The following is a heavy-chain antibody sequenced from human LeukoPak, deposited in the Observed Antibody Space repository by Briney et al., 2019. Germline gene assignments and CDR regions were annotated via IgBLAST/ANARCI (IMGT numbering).Heavy chain of an antibody. J-gene: IGHJ5*02. D-gene: IGHD2-21*02. CDR1: GGTFSRYT. Sequence: ASVKVSCKASGGTFSRYTISWVRQAPGQGLEWMGGIIPLFGTANCAQKFQGRVTITADESTSTAYMELSSLRSEDTALYYCARVDCGGDCYSGRGWFDPWGQGTLVTVSS. CDR3: ARVDCGGDCYSGRGWFDP. CDR2: IIPLFGTA. V-gene: IGHV1-69*13.